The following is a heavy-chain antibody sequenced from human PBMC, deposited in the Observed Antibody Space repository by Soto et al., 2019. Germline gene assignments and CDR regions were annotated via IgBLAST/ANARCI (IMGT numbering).Heavy chain of an antibody. V-gene: IGHV3-23*01. CDR3: AAYGDGPYRPPYDY. Sequence: PGGSLRLSCAASGFTFRDYAMSWVRQAPGKGLEWVSGISGSGADTYYADPVKGRFTVSRDNSRTTLYLQMTGLTFDDTAVYYCAAYGDGPYRPPYDYWGQGTLVTVSS. CDR2: ISGSGADT. J-gene: IGHJ4*02. D-gene: IGHD4-17*01. CDR1: GFTFRDYA.